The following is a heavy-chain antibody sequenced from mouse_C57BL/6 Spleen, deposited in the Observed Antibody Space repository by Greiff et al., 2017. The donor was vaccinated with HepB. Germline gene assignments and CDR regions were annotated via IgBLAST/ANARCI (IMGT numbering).Heavy chain of an antibody. Sequence: QVQLQQSGAELVKPGASVKLSCKASGYTFTEYTIHWVKQRSGQGLEWIGWFYPGSGSIKYNEKFKDKATLTADKSSRTVYMELSRLSSEDSAVYFCARHGTALYYSNYGGYFDYWGQGTTLTVSS. D-gene: IGHD2-5*01. CDR1: GYTFTEYT. V-gene: IGHV1-62-2*01. CDR3: ARHGTALYYSNYGGYFDY. J-gene: IGHJ2*01. CDR2: FYPGSGSI.